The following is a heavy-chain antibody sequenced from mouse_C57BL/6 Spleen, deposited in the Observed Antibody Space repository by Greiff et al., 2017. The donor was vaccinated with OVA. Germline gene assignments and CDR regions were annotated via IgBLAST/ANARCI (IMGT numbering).Heavy chain of an antibody. Sequence: VQRVESDAELVKPGASVKISCKVSGYTFTDHTIHWMKQRPEQGLEWIGYIYPRDGSTKYNEKFKGKATLTADKSSSTAYMQLNSLTSEDSAVYFCARWYYGYLYAMDYWGQGTSVTVSS. D-gene: IGHD2-2*01. V-gene: IGHV1-78*01. J-gene: IGHJ4*01. CDR1: GYTFTDHT. CDR2: IYPRDGST. CDR3: ARWYYGYLYAMDY.